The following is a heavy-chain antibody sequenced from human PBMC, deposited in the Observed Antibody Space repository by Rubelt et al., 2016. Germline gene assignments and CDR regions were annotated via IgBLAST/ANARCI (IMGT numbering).Heavy chain of an antibody. CDR2: IYYSGST. CDR1: GGSISSSSYY. J-gene: IGHJ6*02. V-gene: IGHV4-39*07. Sequence: GLVKPSETLSLTCTVSGGSISSSSYYWGWIRQPPGKGLEWIGSIYYSGSTYYNPYLKSRVTISVDTSKNQFSLKLSSVTAADTAVYYCARDPYGYVYYYYGMDVWGQGTTVTVSS. CDR3: ARDPYGYVYYYYGMDV. D-gene: IGHD5-18*01.